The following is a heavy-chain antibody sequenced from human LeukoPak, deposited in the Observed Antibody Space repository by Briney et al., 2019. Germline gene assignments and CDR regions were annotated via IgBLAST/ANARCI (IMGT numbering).Heavy chain of an antibody. V-gene: IGHV4-39*01. CDR3: ARLRYGDYAYYFDY. CDR2: IYYSGST. Sequence: SETLSLTCTVSGGSISSSSYYWGWVRQPPGKGREWIGSIYYSGSTYYNPSLKSRVTISVDTSKNQFSLKLSSVTAADTAVYYCARLRYGDYAYYFDYWGQGTLVTVSS. J-gene: IGHJ4*02. CDR1: GGSISSSSYY. D-gene: IGHD4-17*01.